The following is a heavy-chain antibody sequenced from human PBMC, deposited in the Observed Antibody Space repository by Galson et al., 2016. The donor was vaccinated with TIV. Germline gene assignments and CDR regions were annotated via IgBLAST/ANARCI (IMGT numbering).Heavy chain of an antibody. CDR3: TTELGYCSGGYCYYFDY. CDR2: IKGNFDGGTT. Sequence: SLRLSCAASGFIFSNAWMSWVRQAPGKGLEWVGRIKGNFDGGTTDHAEPVKGRFTISRHDSKNTLFLQMNRLKTEDTAVYYCTTELGYCSGGYCYYFDYWGQGTLVTVSS. CDR1: GFIFSNAW. J-gene: IGHJ4*02. D-gene: IGHD2-15*01. V-gene: IGHV3-15*01.